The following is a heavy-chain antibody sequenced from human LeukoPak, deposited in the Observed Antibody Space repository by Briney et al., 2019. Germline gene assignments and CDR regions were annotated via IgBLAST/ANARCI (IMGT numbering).Heavy chain of an antibody. J-gene: IGHJ5*02. D-gene: IGHD3-10*01. Sequence: SETLTLTCAVYGGSFTDYYWVWVRQTPGKGLEWIGEINHSGSTNYNPSLKSRLTISVDTSRNQFSLMLTSLTAADTAVYYCARRGSWMGRWFDPWAREPWSSSPQ. CDR2: INHSGST. CDR1: GGSFTDYY. V-gene: IGHV4-34*01. CDR3: ARRGSWMGRWFDP.